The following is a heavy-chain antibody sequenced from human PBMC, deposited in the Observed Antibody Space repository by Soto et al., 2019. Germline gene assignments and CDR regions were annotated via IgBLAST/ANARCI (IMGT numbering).Heavy chain of an antibody. CDR1: GFTFNNYA. V-gene: IGHV3-23*01. D-gene: IGHD3-10*01. Sequence: EVQLLESGGGLVQPGGSLRLSCAASGFTFNNYAMPWVRQAPGKGLEWVSAISGGGGSTCYADSVKGRFTLSRDGSKNTLYLQMRSLRGEDADVYYCAKGRGGTGSLTPRVDFWGQGTLVTVSS. J-gene: IGHJ4*02. CDR3: AKGRGGTGSLTPRVDF. CDR2: ISGGGGST.